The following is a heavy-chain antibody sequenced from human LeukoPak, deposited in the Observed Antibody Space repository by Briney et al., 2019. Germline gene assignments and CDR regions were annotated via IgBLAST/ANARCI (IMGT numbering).Heavy chain of an antibody. V-gene: IGHV3-7*01. CDR3: ARIMGLLWVHFDF. D-gene: IGHD2-8*01. Sequence: PWGTLTLSCVVSGCTFNKNWMSWVRQPPGKGLEWVATMRQDGGGISYADSVRGPFTISRDKANNSLYLQMNSVRAEDTAMYYSARIMGLLWVHFDFWGQGTLVTVSS. J-gene: IGHJ4*02. CDR2: MRQDGGGI. CDR1: GCTFNKNW.